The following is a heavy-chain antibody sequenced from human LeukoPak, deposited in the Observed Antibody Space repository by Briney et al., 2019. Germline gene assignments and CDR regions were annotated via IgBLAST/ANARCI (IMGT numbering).Heavy chain of an antibody. D-gene: IGHD3-16*02. CDR1: GFTFSSYS. V-gene: IGHV3-21*01. Sequence: GGSLRLSCAASGFTFSSYSMNWVRQAPGKGLEWVSSISSSSSHIYYADSVKGRFTISRDNAKNSLYLQMNSLRAEDTAVYYCARDGYRYVEYGEHWGQGTLVTVSS. CDR3: ARDGYRYVEYGEH. J-gene: IGHJ1*01. CDR2: ISSSSSHI.